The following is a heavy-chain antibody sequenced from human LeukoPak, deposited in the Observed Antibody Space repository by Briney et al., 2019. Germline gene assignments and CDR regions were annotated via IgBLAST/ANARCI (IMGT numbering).Heavy chain of an antibody. J-gene: IGHJ6*02. Sequence: PSETLSLTCTVSGGSISSYFWSWLRQPPGKRLEWIGYISYSGSTDYNPSLKSRVTLSVDTSKNRLSLKLSSVTAADTAVYYCASGLDVWGQGTTVTVSS. CDR1: GGSISSYF. CDR3: ASGLDV. CDR2: ISYSGST. V-gene: IGHV4-59*08.